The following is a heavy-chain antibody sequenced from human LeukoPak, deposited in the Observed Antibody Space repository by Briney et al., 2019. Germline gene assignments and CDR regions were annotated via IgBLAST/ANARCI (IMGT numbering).Heavy chain of an antibody. J-gene: IGHJ4*02. CDR2: ISSSSSYI. V-gene: IGHV3-21*04. D-gene: IGHD1-7*01. Sequence: PGGSLRLSCAASGFTFSSYSMNWVRQAPGKGLEWVSSISSSSSYIYYADSVKGRFTISRDNAKNSLYLQMNSLRAEDTAVYYCAKAVNWNYGGDFDYWGQGTLVTVSS. CDR1: GFTFSSYS. CDR3: AKAVNWNYGGDFDY.